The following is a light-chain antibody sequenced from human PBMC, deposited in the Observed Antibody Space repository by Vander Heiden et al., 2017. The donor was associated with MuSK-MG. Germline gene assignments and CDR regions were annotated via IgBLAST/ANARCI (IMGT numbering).Light chain of an antibody. V-gene: IGKV3-20*01. CDR3: QQDCSSPQT. CDR2: GAS. Sequence: EIVLTQSPGTLPLSPGERATLSCRASQSVSSSYLAWYQQKPGQAPRLLIYGASSRATGIPDRFSGSGPGTDFTLTISSLEPEDFAVYYCQQDCSSPQTFGQGTKVEIK. J-gene: IGKJ1*01. CDR1: QSVSSSY.